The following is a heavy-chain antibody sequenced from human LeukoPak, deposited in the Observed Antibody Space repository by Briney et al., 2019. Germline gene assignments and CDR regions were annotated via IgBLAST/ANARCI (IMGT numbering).Heavy chain of an antibody. CDR3: ARVKKVDTSLDY. D-gene: IGHD5-18*01. Sequence: PSETLSLTCTVSGGSTSSNTFYWGWIRQPPGKGLEWIGAVYYNGNTYYSSSLKSRVTISVDTSKNQFSLKLNSVTAADTAVYFCARVKKVDTSLDYWGQGTLVTVS. J-gene: IGHJ4*02. CDR2: VYYNGNT. CDR1: GGSTSSNTFY. V-gene: IGHV4-39*01.